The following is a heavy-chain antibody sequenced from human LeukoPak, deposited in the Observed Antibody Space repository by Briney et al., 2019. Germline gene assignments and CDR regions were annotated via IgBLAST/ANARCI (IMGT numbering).Heavy chain of an antibody. J-gene: IGHJ4*02. V-gene: IGHV4-4*02. D-gene: IGHD6-25*01. CDR2: VHLDGRT. CDR3: AREGGFYRPLDY. CDR1: GGSVTSTNW. Sequence: SETLSLTCDVSGGSVTSTNWWTWFRQPPGKGLEWIGEVHLDGRTNYNPSLKSRLVMSADLPENHISLKLTTVTAADTAVYYCAREGGFYRPLDYSGQGTLVTVSS.